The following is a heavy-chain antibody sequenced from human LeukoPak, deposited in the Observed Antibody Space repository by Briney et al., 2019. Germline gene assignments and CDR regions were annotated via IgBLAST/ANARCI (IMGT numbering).Heavy chain of an antibody. D-gene: IGHD5-18*01. CDR3: ARDAIPQGYSYGHGY. Sequence: VGSLRLSCAASGFTFSDYYMSWIRQAPGKGLEWVSVIYSGGSTYYADSVKGRFTISRDNSKNTLYLQMNSLRDEDTAVYYCARDAIPQGYSYGHGYWGQGTLVTVSS. CDR2: IYSGGST. CDR1: GFTFSDYY. V-gene: IGHV3-53*01. J-gene: IGHJ4*02.